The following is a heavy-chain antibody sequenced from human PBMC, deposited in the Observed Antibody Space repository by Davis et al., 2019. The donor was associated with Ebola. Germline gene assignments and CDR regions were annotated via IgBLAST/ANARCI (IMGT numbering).Heavy chain of an antibody. Sequence: HTGGSLRLSCAVSGFPITNYWTHWVRQAPGKGLVWVSRIKSDGSTIYADSVKGRFTISRDNAKNTLYLQMNSLRAEDTAVYYCAKESASGYSYGCGDYWGQGTLVTVSS. CDR2: IKSDGST. D-gene: IGHD5-18*01. J-gene: IGHJ4*02. V-gene: IGHV3-74*01. CDR1: GFPITNYW. CDR3: AKESASGYSYGCGDY.